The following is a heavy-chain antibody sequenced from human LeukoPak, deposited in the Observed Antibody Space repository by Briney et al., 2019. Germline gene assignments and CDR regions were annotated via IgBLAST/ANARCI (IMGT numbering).Heavy chain of an antibody. J-gene: IGHJ4*02. D-gene: IGHD1-1*01. V-gene: IGHV3-66*01. Sequence: GGSLRLSCAASGFTVSRDYMNWVRQAPGKGLEWVSVIYSGGSTTYAGSVKGRFAISRDESGTTVFLQMNSLKDEDTGIYYCARGSLEDLSDWGQGTLVTVSS. CDR3: ARGSLEDLSD. CDR2: IYSGGST. CDR1: GFTVSRDY.